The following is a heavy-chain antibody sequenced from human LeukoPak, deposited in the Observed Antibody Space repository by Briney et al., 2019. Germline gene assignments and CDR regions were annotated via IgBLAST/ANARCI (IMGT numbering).Heavy chain of an antibody. CDR3: ARELWFANAPGSWLDP. CDR2: IFHTGST. J-gene: IGHJ5*02. Sequence: SETLSLTCVVSGDSIGSGAYSWSWIRQPPGKGLEWIGYIFHTGSTFYNPSLKSRVTISVDTSKNQFSLRLSSVTAADTAVYYCARELWFANAPGSWLDPWGQGTLVTVSS. V-gene: IGHV4-30-2*01. CDR1: GDSIGSGAYS. D-gene: IGHD3-10*01.